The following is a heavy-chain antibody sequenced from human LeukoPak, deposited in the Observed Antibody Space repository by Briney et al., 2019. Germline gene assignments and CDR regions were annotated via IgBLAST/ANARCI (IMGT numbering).Heavy chain of an antibody. J-gene: IGHJ4*02. CDR1: GFTFSTYA. Sequence: GGSLRLSCAASGFTFSTYAMHWLRQAPGKGLEWLTVISHDGSYKSYADSVKGRFTISRDNSKNTLYLQMNSLRAEDTAPYYCARDHSAMPSYWGQGTLVTVSS. CDR3: ARDHSAMPSY. CDR2: ISHDGSYK. D-gene: IGHD2-2*01. V-gene: IGHV3-30*03.